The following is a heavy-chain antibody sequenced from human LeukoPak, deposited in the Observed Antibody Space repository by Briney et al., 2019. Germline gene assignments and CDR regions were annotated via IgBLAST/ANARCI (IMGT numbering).Heavy chain of an antibody. D-gene: IGHD2-2*01. CDR1: GGTFSSYA. J-gene: IGHJ6*03. CDR2: IIPIFGTA. CDR3: ATADIVVVPAAPDYYYYMDV. Sequence: SVKVSCKASGGTFSSYAISWVRQAPGQGLEWMGRIIPIFGTANYAQKFQGRVTITTDESTSTAYMELSSLRSEDTAVYYCATADIVVVPAAPDYYYYMDVWGKGTTVTVSS. V-gene: IGHV1-69*05.